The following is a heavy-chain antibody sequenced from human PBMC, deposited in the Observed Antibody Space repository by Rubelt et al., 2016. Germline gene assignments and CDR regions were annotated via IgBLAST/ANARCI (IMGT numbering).Heavy chain of an antibody. V-gene: IGHV1-24*01. CDR1: GDTLSVFS. D-gene: IGHD6-13*01. CDR2: FDGEDGET. J-gene: IGHJ3*02. Sequence: QVQLVQSGAVLKKPGASVKVSCKVSGDTLSVFSIHWVRQAPGKGLEWMGGFDGEDGETVYAKNVQGGLSMTEDTSTDTAYMELSRLTSADTAVYYCSTADSSSWYDATDTWGQGTMVTVSS. CDR3: STADSSSWYDATDT.